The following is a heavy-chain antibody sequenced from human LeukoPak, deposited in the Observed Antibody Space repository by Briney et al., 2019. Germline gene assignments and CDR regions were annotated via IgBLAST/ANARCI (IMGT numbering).Heavy chain of an antibody. CDR2: IKQDGSEK. Sequence: GGSLRLSCAASGFTFSSYWMSWVRQAPGKGLEWVANIKQDGSEKYYVDSVKGRFTISRDNAKNTLYLQMNSLTAEDTAVYYCARAEKASGPTFYGSGTPGGAFDIWGQGTMVTVSS. CDR1: GFTFSSYW. D-gene: IGHD3-10*01. V-gene: IGHV3-7*01. J-gene: IGHJ3*02. CDR3: ARAEKASGPTFYGSGTPGGAFDI.